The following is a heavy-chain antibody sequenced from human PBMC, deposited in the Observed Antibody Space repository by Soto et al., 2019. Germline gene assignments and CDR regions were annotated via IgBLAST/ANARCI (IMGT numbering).Heavy chain of an antibody. D-gene: IGHD1-1*01. J-gene: IGHJ3*02. CDR2: IYLDDSDT. Sequence: PGESLKISCXASGYSFTSYWIGWVRQMPGKGLEWMGIIYLDDSDTRYSPSFQGQVTISGDKSISTAYLQWSSLKASDTAMYYCASRKRTSDAFDIWGQGTMVTVSS. CDR3: ASRKRTSDAFDI. CDR1: GYSFTSYW. V-gene: IGHV5-51*01.